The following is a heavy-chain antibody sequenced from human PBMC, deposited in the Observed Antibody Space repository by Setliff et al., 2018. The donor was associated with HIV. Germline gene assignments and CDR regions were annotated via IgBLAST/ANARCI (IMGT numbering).Heavy chain of an antibody. Sequence: ETLSLTCNVSGFSIGNFYYWGWVRQPPGKGLEWVGSMYPNGRTYYNPSLKSRVTISVDTSKNQFSLKLSSVTAADTSVYYCARHHRDPNFDPWGQGTLVTVSS. CDR3: ARHHRDPNFDP. CDR2: MYPNGRT. J-gene: IGHJ5*02. D-gene: IGHD2-8*01. V-gene: IGHV4-38-2*02. CDR1: GFSIGNFYY.